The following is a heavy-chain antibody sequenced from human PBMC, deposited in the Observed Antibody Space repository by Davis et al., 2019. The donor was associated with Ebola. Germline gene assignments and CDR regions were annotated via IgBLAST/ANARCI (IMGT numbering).Heavy chain of an antibody. CDR3: ARGAPLQLWRFSYYYMDV. CDR1: GESFSAYY. CDR2: IHHSGST. V-gene: IGHV4-34*01. D-gene: IGHD5-18*01. Sequence: PGGSLRLSCAVYGESFSAYYWNWSRQSQGKGLEGIGEIHHSGSTNSNPFLKSRVTISIDSSKNQFSLKLSSVTAADTAVYYCARGAPLQLWRFSYYYMDVWGEGTTVTVSS. J-gene: IGHJ6*03.